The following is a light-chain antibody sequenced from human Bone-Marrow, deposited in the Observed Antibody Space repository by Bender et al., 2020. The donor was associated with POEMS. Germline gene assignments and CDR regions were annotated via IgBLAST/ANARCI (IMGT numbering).Light chain of an antibody. Sequence: QSALTQPPSASGSPGQSVTISCTGTSSDVGGYNYVSWYQQHPGKAPKLMIYEVSKRPSGVPDRFSGSKSGNTASLTVSGLQAEDEADYYCCSYAGSNTNVFGTGTKVTVL. J-gene: IGLJ1*01. CDR3: CSYAGSNTNV. CDR2: EVS. CDR1: SSDVGGYNY. V-gene: IGLV2-8*01.